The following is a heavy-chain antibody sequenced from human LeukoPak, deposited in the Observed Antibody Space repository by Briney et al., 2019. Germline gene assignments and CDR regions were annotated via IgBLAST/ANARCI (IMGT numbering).Heavy chain of an antibody. J-gene: IGHJ5*02. CDR2: VSPDGTNT. CDR3: ARGPSWFDP. CDR1: GFTFRSHW. Sequence: GESLRLSCAASGFTFRSHWMHWVSQPPGKGLVWVSRVSPDGTNTDYADSLKGRFTISRDNAKNTLYLQMNSLRVEDTAVYYCARGPSWFDPWGQGTLVTVSS. V-gene: IGHV3-74*01.